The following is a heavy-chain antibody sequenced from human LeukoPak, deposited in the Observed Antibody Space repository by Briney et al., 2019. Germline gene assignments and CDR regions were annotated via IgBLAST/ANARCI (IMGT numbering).Heavy chain of an antibody. CDR1: GGSISSSSYY. V-gene: IGHV4-39*07. CDR2: IYYSGST. D-gene: IGHD1-14*01. J-gene: IGHJ3*02. CDR3: ARWAEPGGDAFDI. Sequence: PSETLSLTCTVSGGSISSSSYYWGWIRQPPGKGLEWIGSIYYSGSTYYNPSLKSRVTISVDTSKNQFSLKLSSVTAADTAVYYCARWAEPGGDAFDIWGQGTMVTVSS.